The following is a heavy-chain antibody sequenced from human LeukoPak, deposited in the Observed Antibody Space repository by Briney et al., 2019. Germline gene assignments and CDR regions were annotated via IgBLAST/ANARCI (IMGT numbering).Heavy chain of an antibody. D-gene: IGHD3-10*01. CDR1: GFTFSDYY. CDR3: ARDRGLLWFGEDPGMDV. CDR2: ISSSGSTI. Sequence: GGSLRHSCAASGFTFSDYYMSWIRQAPGKGLEWVSYISSSGSTIYYADSVKGRFTISRDNAKNSLYLQMNSLRAEDTAVYYCARDRGLLWFGEDPGMDVWGQGTTVTVSS. J-gene: IGHJ6*02. V-gene: IGHV3-11*01.